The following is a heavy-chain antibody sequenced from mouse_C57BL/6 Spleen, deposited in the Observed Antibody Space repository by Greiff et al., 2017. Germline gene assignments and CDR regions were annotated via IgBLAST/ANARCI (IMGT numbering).Heavy chain of an antibody. J-gene: IGHJ1*03. CDR3: AREGGYHWYCEV. V-gene: IGHV1-55*01. CDR2: IYPGSGST. Sequence: QVQLQQSGAELVKPGASVKMSCKASGYTFTSYWITWVKQRPGQGLEWIGDIYPGSGSTNYNEKFKSKATLTVDTSSSTAYMQLSSLTSEDSAVYYCAREGGYHWYCEVWGTGTTVTGSS. CDR1: GYTFTSYW. D-gene: IGHD1-1*02.